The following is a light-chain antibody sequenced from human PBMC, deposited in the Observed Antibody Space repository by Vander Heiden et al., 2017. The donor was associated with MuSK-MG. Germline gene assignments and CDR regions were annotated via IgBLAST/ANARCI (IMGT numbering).Light chain of an antibody. V-gene: IGLV2-14*03. J-gene: IGLJ2*01. CDR3: SSDTSSNTLI. Sequence: QSALTQPASVYGSPGQSITISCTGTSSEVGGYNYVSWYLQHPGKAPNVMSHDVSNRPSGVSNRFSGSKSGNTASRTSSGLQAEDEADYYCSSDTSSNTLIFGGGTKLTVL. CDR2: DVS. CDR1: SSEVGGYNY.